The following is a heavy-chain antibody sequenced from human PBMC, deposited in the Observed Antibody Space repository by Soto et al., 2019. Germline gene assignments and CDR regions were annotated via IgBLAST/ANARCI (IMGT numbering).Heavy chain of an antibody. Sequence: EVQLLESGGGLVQPGGSLRLSCAASEFTFSSYAMSWVRQAPGKGLEWVSITTGSGGSTYYADSVKGRFTMSRDNSKNTLYVQMNSRRAEDTAVYYCAKARDYYGAGFDYWGQGTLVTVSS. D-gene: IGHD3-10*01. CDR1: EFTFSSYA. V-gene: IGHV3-23*01. CDR3: AKARDYYGAGFDY. CDR2: TTGSGGST. J-gene: IGHJ4*02.